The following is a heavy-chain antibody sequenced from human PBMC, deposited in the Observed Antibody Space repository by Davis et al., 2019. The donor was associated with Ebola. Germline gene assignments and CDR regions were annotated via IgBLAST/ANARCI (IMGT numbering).Heavy chain of an antibody. CDR3: ANAITAAGKGYYYYGMDV. V-gene: IGHV3-23*01. CDR1: GFTFSSYA. D-gene: IGHD6-13*01. Sequence: GESLKISCAASGFTFSSYAMSWVRQAPGKGLEWVSAISGSGGSTYYADSVKGRFTISRDNSKNTLYLQMNSLRAEDTAVYYCANAITAAGKGYYYYGMDVWGQGTLVTVSS. CDR2: ISGSGGST. J-gene: IGHJ6*02.